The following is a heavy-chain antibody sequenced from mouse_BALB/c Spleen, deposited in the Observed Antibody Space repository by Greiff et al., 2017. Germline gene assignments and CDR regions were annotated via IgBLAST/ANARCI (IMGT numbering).Heavy chain of an antibody. Sequence: VQVVESGAELARPGASVKMSCKASGYTFTSYTMHWVKQRPGQGLEWIGYINPSSGYTNYNQKFKDKATLTADKSSSTAYMQLSSLTSEDSAVYYCARNYGSRYYFDYWGQGTTLTVSS. CDR3: ARNYGSRYYFDY. J-gene: IGHJ2*01. D-gene: IGHD1-1*01. CDR1: GYTFTSYT. CDR2: INPSSGYT. V-gene: IGHV1-4*01.